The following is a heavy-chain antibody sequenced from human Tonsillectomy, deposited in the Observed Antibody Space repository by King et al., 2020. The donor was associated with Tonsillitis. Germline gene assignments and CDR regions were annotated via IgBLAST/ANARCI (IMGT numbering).Heavy chain of an antibody. CDR3: ARENYGDENWFEP. J-gene: IGHJ5*02. D-gene: IGHD4-17*01. CDR2: ISSSSSTI. V-gene: IGHV3-48*04. CDR1: GFTFSSYS. Sequence: VQLVESGGGLEQPGGSLRLSCAASGFTFSSYSMNWVRQAPGKGLEEVSYISSSSSTIYYADSVKGRFTISRDNAKNSLYLQMNSLRAEDTAVYYCARENYGDENWFEPLGQGTLVTVSS.